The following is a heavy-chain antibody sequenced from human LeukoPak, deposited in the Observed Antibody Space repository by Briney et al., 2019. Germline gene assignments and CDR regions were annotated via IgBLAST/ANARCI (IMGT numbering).Heavy chain of an antibody. CDR1: GFTFGSYW. Sequence: SGGSLRLSCAASGFTFGSYWMTWARQAPGKGLEWVANIKHDGSDKYFVDSVKGRFTISRDNAKNSLHLQMNSLRAEDTAVYYCARILPLRVPAAMGDWGQGTLVTVSS. CDR2: IKHDGSDK. J-gene: IGHJ4*02. D-gene: IGHD2-2*01. CDR3: ARILPLRVPAAMGD. V-gene: IGHV3-7*01.